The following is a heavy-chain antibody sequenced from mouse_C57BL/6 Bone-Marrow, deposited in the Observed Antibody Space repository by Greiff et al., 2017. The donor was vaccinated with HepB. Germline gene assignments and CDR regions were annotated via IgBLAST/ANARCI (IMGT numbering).Heavy chain of an antibody. J-gene: IGHJ1*03. CDR1: GFTFSDYG. D-gene: IGHD1-1*01. CDR3: ARKEDYYGSKGYWYFDV. CDR2: ISSGSSTI. V-gene: IGHV5-17*01. Sequence: EVMLVESGGGLVKPGGSLKLSCAASGFTFSDYGMHWVRQAPEKGLEWVAYISSGSSTIYYADTVKGRFTISRDNAKNTLFLQMTSLRSEDTAMYYCARKEDYYGSKGYWYFDVWGTGTTVTVSS.